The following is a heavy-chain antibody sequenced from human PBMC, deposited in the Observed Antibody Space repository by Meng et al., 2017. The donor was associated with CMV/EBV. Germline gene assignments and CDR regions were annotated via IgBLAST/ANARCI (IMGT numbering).Heavy chain of an antibody. CDR2: ISSNGSNT. CDR1: GFTFRNYA. V-gene: IGHV3-64*02. J-gene: IGHJ4*02. CDR3: ARDRSGDGVHFDY. Sequence: GESLKISCAASGFTFRNYAMHWVRQAPGKGLQYVSAISSNGSNTYYADSVKGRFTISRDNPKNTLYLQMGSLRAEDMAVYYCARDRSGDGVHFDYWGQGTLVTVSS. D-gene: IGHD3-3*01.